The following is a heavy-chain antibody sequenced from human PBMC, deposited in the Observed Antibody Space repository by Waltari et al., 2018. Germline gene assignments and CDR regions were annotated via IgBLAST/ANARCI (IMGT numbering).Heavy chain of an antibody. V-gene: IGHV3-7*01. CDR2: INQDGSEE. D-gene: IGHD5-12*01. CDR1: SFTFRNYW. CDR3: ARTGARWLQFAAFDI. J-gene: IGHJ3*02. Sequence: EVLLVESGGGLVQTGGSLGLSCAASSFTFRNYWMNWVRQAPGKGLEWVANINQDGSEEYYVDSVKGRFTISRDNAKNSLYLEMKTLRAEDTAIYYCARTGARWLQFAAFDIWGQGTMVTVSS.